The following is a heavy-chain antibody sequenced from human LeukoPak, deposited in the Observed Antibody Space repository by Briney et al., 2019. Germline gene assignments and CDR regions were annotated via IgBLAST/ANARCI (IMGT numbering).Heavy chain of an antibody. CDR2: ISGYNGNT. CDR1: GYTFTSHG. D-gene: IGHD1-1*01. Sequence: ASVKVSCKASGYTFTSHGISWVRQAPGQGPEWMGWISGYNGNTNYAQKFQGRVTMTTDASTSTAYMELRSPRSDDTAVYYCARGTGTYDAFDIWGQGTMVTVSS. J-gene: IGHJ3*02. CDR3: ARGTGTYDAFDI. V-gene: IGHV1-18*01.